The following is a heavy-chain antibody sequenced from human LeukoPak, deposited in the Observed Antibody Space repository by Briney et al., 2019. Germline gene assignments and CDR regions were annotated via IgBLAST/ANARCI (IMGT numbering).Heavy chain of an antibody. J-gene: IGHJ4*02. CDR1: GGSISSYY. D-gene: IGHD5-18*01. CDR3: ATGQGGYSYGYDY. Sequence: SETLSLTCTVSGGSISSYYWSWIRQPPGKGLEWIGYIYTSGSTNYNPSLKSRVTISVDTSKNQFSLKLSSVTAADTAVYYCATGQGGYSYGYDYWGQGTLVTVSS. CDR2: IYTSGST. V-gene: IGHV4-4*09.